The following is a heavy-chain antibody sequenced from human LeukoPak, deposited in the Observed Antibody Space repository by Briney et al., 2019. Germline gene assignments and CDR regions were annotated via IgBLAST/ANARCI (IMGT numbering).Heavy chain of an antibody. Sequence: KPSETLSLTCTVSGGSISGYYWSWIRQPPGKGLEWIGYIYTSGRTNYNPSLKSRVTISVDTSKNQFSLKLSSVTAADTAVYYCARTLPHIVVVPAAMEDYYYYYYMDVWGKGTTVTVSS. CDR2: IYTSGRT. V-gene: IGHV4-4*09. CDR3: ARTLPHIVVVPAAMEDYYYYYYMDV. CDR1: GGSISGYY. D-gene: IGHD2-2*01. J-gene: IGHJ6*03.